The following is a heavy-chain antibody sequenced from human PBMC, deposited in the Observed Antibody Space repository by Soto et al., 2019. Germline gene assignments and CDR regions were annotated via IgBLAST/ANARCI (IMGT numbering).Heavy chain of an antibody. CDR3: LRGYQPRTNRAGFDP. J-gene: IGHJ5*02. CDR1: GGTFSSYA. V-gene: IGHV1-69*01. Sequence: QVQLVHSGAEVKKPGSSVKVSCKASGGTFSSYAISWVRQAPGQGLEWMGGIIPIFGTANYAQKFQGRVTITADESTSTAYMELSSLRSEDTAVYYCLRGYQPRTNRAGFDPWGQGTLVTVSS. D-gene: IGHD3-16*02. CDR2: IIPIFGTA.